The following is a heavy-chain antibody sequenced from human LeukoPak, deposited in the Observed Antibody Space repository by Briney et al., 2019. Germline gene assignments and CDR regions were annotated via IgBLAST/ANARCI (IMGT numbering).Heavy chain of an antibody. J-gene: IGHJ4*02. Sequence: SVKVSCKASGFTFTSSAVQWLRQARGQRLEWIGWIVVGSGNTNYAQKFQERVTITRDMSTSTAYMELSSLRSEDTAVYYCARDPGYSSGVIFDYWGQGTLVTVSS. CDR2: IVVGSGNT. CDR3: ARDPGYSSGVIFDY. V-gene: IGHV1-58*01. CDR1: GFTFTSSA. D-gene: IGHD6-19*01.